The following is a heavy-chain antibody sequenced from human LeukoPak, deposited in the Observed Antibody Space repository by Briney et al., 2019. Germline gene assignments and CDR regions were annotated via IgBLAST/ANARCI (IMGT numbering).Heavy chain of an antibody. CDR3: ARDFRGYYDSSGYYGLVY. V-gene: IGHV1-46*01. J-gene: IGHJ4*02. CDR1: GYTFTSYY. Sequence: GALVKVSCKASGYTFTSYYMHWVRQAPGQGLEWMGIINPSGGSTSYAQKFQGRVTMTRDMSTSTVYMELSSLRSEDTAVYYCARDFRGYYDSSGYYGLVYWGQGTLVTVSS. D-gene: IGHD3-22*01. CDR2: INPSGGST.